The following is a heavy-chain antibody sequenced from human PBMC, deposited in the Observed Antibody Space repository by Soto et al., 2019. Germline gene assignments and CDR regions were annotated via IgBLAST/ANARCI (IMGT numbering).Heavy chain of an antibody. Sequence: TSETMSVTCAVYGGSFSGYYLSWIRQNTGKGLEWIGSIYFSGSAYYNPSLKSRVTISVDTSKNQFSLKLSSVTAADTAVYYCSRQRGTYGSGSYYYYYYGMDVWGQGTTVTVSS. V-gene: IGHV4-34*01. J-gene: IGHJ6*02. CDR1: GGSFSGYY. D-gene: IGHD3-10*01. CDR2: IYFSGSA. CDR3: SRQRGTYGSGSYYYYYYGMDV.